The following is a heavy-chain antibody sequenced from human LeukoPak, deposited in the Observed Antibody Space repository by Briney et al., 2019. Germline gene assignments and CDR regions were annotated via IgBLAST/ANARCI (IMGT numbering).Heavy chain of an antibody. D-gene: IGHD2-15*01. V-gene: IGHV1-69*05. J-gene: IGHJ6*02. CDR3: GRGPKAGGPHHDMDV. Sequence: SVKVSCKASGGTFSSYAISWVRQAPGQGLEWMGGIIPIFGTANYAQKFQGRATMTTDTSTSTAYMELRSLSSDDTAVYYCGRGPKAGGPHHDMDVWGRGTKVTVSS. CDR1: GGTFSSYA. CDR2: IIPIFGTA.